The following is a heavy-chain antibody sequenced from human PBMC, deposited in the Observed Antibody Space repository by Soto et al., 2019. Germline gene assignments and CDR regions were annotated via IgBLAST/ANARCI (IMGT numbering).Heavy chain of an antibody. D-gene: IGHD3-9*01. CDR3: ARMLKRGTSDWIQIDY. Sequence: VSGPTLVNPTQTLTVTCTVSGFALTTTEMCVTCIRQPPGKALEWLALIEWDDDKNYNTSLMTRLTLSKDTSKNQVVLTMTNMDPVDTGTYYCARMLKRGTSDWIQIDYWGQGTLVTV. CDR1: GFALTTTEMC. J-gene: IGHJ4*02. V-gene: IGHV2-70*01. CDR2: IEWDDDK.